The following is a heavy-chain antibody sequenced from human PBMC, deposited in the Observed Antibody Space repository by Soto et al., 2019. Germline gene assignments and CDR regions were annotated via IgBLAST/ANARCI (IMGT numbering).Heavy chain of an antibody. V-gene: IGHV3-74*01. CDR1: GFTFSNYW. J-gene: IGHJ4*02. CDR2: IVSDGSRI. D-gene: IGHD2-15*01. CDR3: VRTSLVVAVATREHF. Sequence: EVQLVESGGGLVQPGESLRLSCAASGFTFSNYWMHWIRQAPGKGLVWVSRIVSDGSRITYADFVKGRFTISRDNTKNTVYLHMNSLTAEDTAVYYGVRTSLVVAVATREHFWGQGTLVTVTS.